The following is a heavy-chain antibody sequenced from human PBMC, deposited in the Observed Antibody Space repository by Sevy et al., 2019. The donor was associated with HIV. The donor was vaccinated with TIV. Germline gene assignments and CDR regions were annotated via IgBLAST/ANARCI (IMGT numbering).Heavy chain of an antibody. V-gene: IGHV4-31*03. D-gene: IGHD2-2*01. J-gene: IGHJ6*02. CDR1: GGSISSDGYY. CDR2: IYYNGNR. Sequence: SETLSLTCTVSGGSISSDGYYWSWIRQHPGKGLEWIGYIYYNGNRDYNPSVKCRVAISVDTSKNQFSLRLSSVTAADTAVYYCARDSCTSPSCSHCGHYALGVWGQGTTVTGSS. CDR3: ARDSCTSPSCSHCGHYALGV.